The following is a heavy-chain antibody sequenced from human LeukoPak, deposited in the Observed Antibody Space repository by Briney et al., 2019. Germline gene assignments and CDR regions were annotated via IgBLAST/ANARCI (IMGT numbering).Heavy chain of an antibody. CDR1: GFTFSNAW. CDR3: TTGVMITFGGVIPFDY. Sequence: GGSLRPSCAASGFTFSNAWMSWVRQAPGKGLEWVGRIKSKTDGGTTDYAAPVKGRFTISRDDSKNTLYLQMNSLKTEDTAVYYCTTGVMITFGGVIPFDYWGQGTLVTVSS. D-gene: IGHD3-16*02. V-gene: IGHV3-15*01. J-gene: IGHJ4*02. CDR2: IKSKTDGGTT.